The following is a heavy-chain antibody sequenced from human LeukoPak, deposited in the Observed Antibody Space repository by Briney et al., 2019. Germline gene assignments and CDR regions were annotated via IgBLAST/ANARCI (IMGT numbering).Heavy chain of an antibody. CDR2: ISYDGSNK. J-gene: IGHJ6*02. D-gene: IGHD2-15*01. Sequence: GSLRLSCAASGFTFSSYAMHWVRQAPGKGLEWVAVISYDGSNKYYADSVKGRFTISRDNSKNTLYLQMNSLRAEDTAVYYCARDIVVVVAATGQYYYYGMDVWGQGTTVTVSS. CDR3: ARDIVVVVAATGQYYYYGMDV. CDR1: GFTFSSYA. V-gene: IGHV3-30-3*01.